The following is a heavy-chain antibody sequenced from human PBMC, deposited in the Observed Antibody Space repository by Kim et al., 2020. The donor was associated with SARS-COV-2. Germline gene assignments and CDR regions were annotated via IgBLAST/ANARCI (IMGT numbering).Heavy chain of an antibody. J-gene: IGHJ4*02. CDR1: GFTFSSYS. Sequence: GGSLRLSCAASGFTFSSYSMNWVRQAPGKGLEWVSYISSSSSTIYYADSVKGRFTISRDNAKNSLYLQMNSLRDEDTAVYYCAREDHYRYVDIVATIGVDYWGQGTLVTVSS. V-gene: IGHV3-48*02. CDR2: ISSSSSTI. CDR3: AREDHYRYVDIVATIGVDY. D-gene: IGHD5-12*01.